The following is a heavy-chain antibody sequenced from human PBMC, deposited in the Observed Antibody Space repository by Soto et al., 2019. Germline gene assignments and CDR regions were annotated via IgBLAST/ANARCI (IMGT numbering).Heavy chain of an antibody. Sequence: QVQLQESGPGLVKPSETLSLTCTVSGGSVSSRSYYWTWIRQPPGKGLGWIGYIYYSGTTNYNPSLKSRVTISVDTSKNQFSLKLSSVTAADTAVYYCARDNPSSGWYSGNDYWGQGTLVTVSS. CDR1: GGSVSSRSYY. V-gene: IGHV4-61*01. CDR3: ARDNPSSGWYSGNDY. CDR2: IYYSGTT. D-gene: IGHD6-19*01. J-gene: IGHJ4*02.